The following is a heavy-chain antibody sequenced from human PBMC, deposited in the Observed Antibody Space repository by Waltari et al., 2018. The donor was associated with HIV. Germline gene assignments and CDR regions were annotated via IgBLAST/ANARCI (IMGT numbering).Heavy chain of an antibody. CDR1: GYIFTSFA. J-gene: IGHJ4*02. CDR3: ARDSHLPV. CDR2: INAENGNT. Sequence: QVQLVQSGSEVKKPGASVKVSCTASGYIFTSFALHWVRQASGQRLEWMGWINAENGNTKYSQKFQDRVTITRDTSASTAYMELSSLTSEDTAVYYCARDSHLPVWGQGTLVTVSS. V-gene: IGHV1-3*01.